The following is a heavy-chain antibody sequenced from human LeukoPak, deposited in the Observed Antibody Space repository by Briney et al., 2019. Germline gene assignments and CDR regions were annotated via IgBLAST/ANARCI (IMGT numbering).Heavy chain of an antibody. CDR1: GGSFSSDDYS. D-gene: IGHD3-22*01. CDR3: ARTPPLLYDSSGFHFDF. V-gene: IGHV4-61*02. CDR2: LFSRGTT. J-gene: IGHJ4*02. Sequence: SETLSLTCTVSGGSFSSDDYSWNWIRQPAGQGLEWIGRLFSRGTTNYNPALKSRVTISVDTSKNQFSLKLPSVTAADTAVYYCARTPPLLYDSSGFHFDFWGQGNLVTVSS.